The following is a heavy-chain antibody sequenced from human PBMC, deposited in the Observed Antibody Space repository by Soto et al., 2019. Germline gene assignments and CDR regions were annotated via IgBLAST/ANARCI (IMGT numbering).Heavy chain of an antibody. J-gene: IGHJ4*02. CDR2: ISAYNGNT. CDR1: GYTFTSYG. Sequence: QVQLVQSGAEVKKPGASVKVSCKASGYTFTSYGISWVRQAPGQGLEWMGWISAYNGNTKYAQKLQGIVTLTTVTSTSTAYMELRSLSSDDTAVYYCARESPPADYWGQGTLVTVSS. CDR3: ARESPPADY. V-gene: IGHV1-18*01.